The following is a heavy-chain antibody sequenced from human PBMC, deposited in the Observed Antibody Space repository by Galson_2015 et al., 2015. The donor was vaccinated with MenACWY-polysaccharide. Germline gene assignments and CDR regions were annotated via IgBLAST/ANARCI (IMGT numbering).Heavy chain of an antibody. CDR3: ARDAESHDSSGYFYRY. CDR1: GDTFSDYA. J-gene: IGHJ1*01. CDR2: IVPILDIA. Sequence: SVKVSCKASGDTFSDYAIGWVRQAPGQGLEWMGRIVPILDIADYAQKFQGRVTITADKSTSTAYMQLNSLSSEDTAVYYCARDAESHDSSGYFYRYWGQGTLVTVSS. V-gene: IGHV1-69*04. D-gene: IGHD3-22*01.